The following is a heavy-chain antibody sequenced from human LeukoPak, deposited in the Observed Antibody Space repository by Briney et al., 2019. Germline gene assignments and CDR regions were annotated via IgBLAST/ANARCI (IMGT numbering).Heavy chain of an antibody. CDR2: IYHSGST. V-gene: IGHV4-30-2*01. Sequence: PSETLSLTCAVSGGSISGGGYSWSWIRQPPGKGLEWIGYIYHSGSTYYNPSLKSQVTISVDRSKNQFSLKLSSVTAADTAVYYCARWVGQAFDIWGQGTMVTVSS. CDR3: ARWVGQAFDI. J-gene: IGHJ3*02. CDR1: GGSISGGGYS. D-gene: IGHD3-10*01.